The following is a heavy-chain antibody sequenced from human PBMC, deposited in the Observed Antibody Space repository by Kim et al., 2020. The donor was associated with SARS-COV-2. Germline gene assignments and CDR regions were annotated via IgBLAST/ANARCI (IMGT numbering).Heavy chain of an antibody. CDR1: GYTFTSYY. V-gene: IGHV1-46*01. J-gene: IGHJ4*02. Sequence: ASVKVSCKASGYTFTSYYIHWVRQAPGQGLEWMGIIIPSNGNTNYAQKFQGRVTMTRDTSTSTVDMELSSLRSEDTAVYYCARESSGGYFDYWGQGTLVTISS. CDR3: ARESSGGYFDY. CDR2: IIPSNGNT.